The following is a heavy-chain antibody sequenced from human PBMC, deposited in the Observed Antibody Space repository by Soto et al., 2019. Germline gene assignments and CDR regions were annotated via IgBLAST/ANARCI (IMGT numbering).Heavy chain of an antibody. V-gene: IGHV3-23*01. Sequence: DVQLLESGGGLVQPGGSLRLSCAASGFSFSSYAMSWVRQAPGKGLEWVSTISGSDGKTFYADSVKGRFSISRDTSKNTLYLQMNSLRADGTAVYYCARWSYLDYWGQGPRVTVSS. J-gene: IGHJ4*02. CDR1: GFSFSSYA. CDR3: ARWSYLDY. CDR2: ISGSDGKT. D-gene: IGHD3-3*01.